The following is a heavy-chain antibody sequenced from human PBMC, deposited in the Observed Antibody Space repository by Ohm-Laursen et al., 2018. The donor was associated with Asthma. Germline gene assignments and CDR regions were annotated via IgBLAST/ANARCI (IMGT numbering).Heavy chain of an antibody. CDR1: GYSLSSYA. Sequence: GASAKVSCKASGYSLSSYAISWVRQAPGQRPEWMGWIYIRNTNYAPKFRDRITLSTDTSTSTAYMDLRSLRSDDTAVYYCVRDVVDRLDFWGQGSLVIVSS. V-gene: IGHV1-18*04. CDR2: IYIRNT. J-gene: IGHJ4*02. CDR3: VRDVVDRLDF. D-gene: IGHD2-21*01.